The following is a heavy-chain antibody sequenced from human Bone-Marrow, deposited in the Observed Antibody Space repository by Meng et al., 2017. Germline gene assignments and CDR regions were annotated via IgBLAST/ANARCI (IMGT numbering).Heavy chain of an antibody. CDR3: ARHDSAYDPSDSYYYYYAVDV. D-gene: IGHD5-12*01. J-gene: IGHJ6*02. CDR1: GFTPNSYW. CDR2: IKQDGCDK. Sequence: ESLKTSCAASGFTPNSYWMRWVRPAPGKGLEWVANIKQDGCDKYNVDSVKSRFTISRDNAKDSLYLQMNSLRAEDTAVYYCARHDSAYDPSDSYYYYYAVDVWGQGTAVTVSS. V-gene: IGHV3-7*01.